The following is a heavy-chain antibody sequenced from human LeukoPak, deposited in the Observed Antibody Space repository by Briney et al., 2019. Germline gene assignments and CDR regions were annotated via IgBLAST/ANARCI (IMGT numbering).Heavy chain of an antibody. D-gene: IGHD3-22*01. J-gene: IGHJ6*02. V-gene: IGHV4-30-2*01. CDR2: IYHSGST. Sequence: SETLSLTCAVSRVSISSGGYSWSWIRQPPGKGLEWIGYIYHSGSTYYNPSLKSRVTISVDRSKNQFSLKLSSVTAADTAVYYCARGYYYDSSGYYPHYYYYGMDVWGQGTTVTVSS. CDR1: RVSISSGGYS. CDR3: ARGYYYDSSGYYPHYYYYGMDV.